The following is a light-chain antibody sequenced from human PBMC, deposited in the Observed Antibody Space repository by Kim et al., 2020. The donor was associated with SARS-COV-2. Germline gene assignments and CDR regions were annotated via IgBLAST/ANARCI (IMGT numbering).Light chain of an antibody. Sequence: VKLTCTLRTGHSSYAIAWHQQQPEKGPRYLMKLNSDGSHSKGDGIPDRFSGSSSGAERYLTISSLQSEDEADYYCQTWGTGSNWVFGGGTKLTVL. J-gene: IGLJ3*02. CDR3: QTWGTGSNWV. V-gene: IGLV4-69*01. CDR2: LNSDGSH. CDR1: TGHSSYA.